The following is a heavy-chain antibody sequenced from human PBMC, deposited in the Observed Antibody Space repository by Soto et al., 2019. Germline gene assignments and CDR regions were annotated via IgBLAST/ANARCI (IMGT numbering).Heavy chain of an antibody. CDR1: GYTFTSYG. CDR3: ARAMERYFDY. J-gene: IGHJ4*02. D-gene: IGHD1-26*01. V-gene: IGHV1-18*01. Sequence: ASVKVSCKASGYTFTSYGISWVRQAPGQGLEWMGWISAYNGNRNYAQKLQGRVTMTTDPSTSTAYMELRSLTSEDTAVYYCARAMERYFDYWGQGTLVTVSS. CDR2: ISAYNGNR.